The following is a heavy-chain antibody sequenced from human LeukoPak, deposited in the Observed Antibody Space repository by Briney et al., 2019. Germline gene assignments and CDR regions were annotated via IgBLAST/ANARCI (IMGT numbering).Heavy chain of an antibody. V-gene: IGHV5-51*01. CDR1: AYSFTSYW. J-gene: IGHJ4*01. CDR3: ARYLEVVYAIGGYFDY. Sequence: RGESLKISCKCSAYSFTSYWIGWVRQMPGKGLEWMGIIYPGDSDTRYSPSFQGQVTISADKSISTAYLQWSSLKASDTAMYYCARYLEVVYAIGGYFDYWGHGSLVTVSS. D-gene: IGHD2-8*02. CDR2: IYPGDSDT.